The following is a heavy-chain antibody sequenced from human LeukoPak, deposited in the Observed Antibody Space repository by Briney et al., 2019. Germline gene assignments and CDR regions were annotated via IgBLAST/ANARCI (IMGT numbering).Heavy chain of an antibody. CDR3: ARDREEGYSYALGLDY. CDR2: ISPSGGIT. Sequence: GGTLRLSCAASGFTFSSHGMNWVRQAPGKGLEWVSGISPSGGITYYTDSVKGRFTISRDNAKNSLYLQMNSLRAEDTAVYYCARDREEGYSYALGLDYWGQGTLVTVSS. D-gene: IGHD5-18*01. CDR1: GFTFSSHG. J-gene: IGHJ4*02. V-gene: IGHV3-21*01.